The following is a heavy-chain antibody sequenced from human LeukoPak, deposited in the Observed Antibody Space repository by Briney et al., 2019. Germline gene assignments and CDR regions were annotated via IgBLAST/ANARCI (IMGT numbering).Heavy chain of an antibody. V-gene: IGHV3-30*04. CDR3: AKGPAPRLGEFSYHALVDY. Sequence: GGSLRLSCAASGFTFSSYAMHWVRQAPGKGLEWVAFISYDGSNENIADSVKGRFIISRDNSKNTLYLQMNSLRAEDTAVYYCAKGPAPRLGEFSYHALVDYWGQGTLVTVSS. D-gene: IGHD3-16*02. CDR1: GFTFSSYA. J-gene: IGHJ4*02. CDR2: ISYDGSNE.